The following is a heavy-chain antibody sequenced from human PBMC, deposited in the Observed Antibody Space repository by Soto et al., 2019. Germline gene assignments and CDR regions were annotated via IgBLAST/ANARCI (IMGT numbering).Heavy chain of an antibody. Sequence: EVQLVESGGGLIQPGGSLRLSCAASGLTFSTYSMNWVRQAPGKGLEWVSYISSSRNIIYYADSVKGRFTISRDNAKNSLYLQMNSLRAEDTAVYYCASRGTSYYFDFWGQGTLVTVSS. V-gene: IGHV3-48*01. CDR2: ISSSRNII. D-gene: IGHD6-6*01. CDR3: ASRGTSYYFDF. CDR1: GLTFSTYS. J-gene: IGHJ4*02.